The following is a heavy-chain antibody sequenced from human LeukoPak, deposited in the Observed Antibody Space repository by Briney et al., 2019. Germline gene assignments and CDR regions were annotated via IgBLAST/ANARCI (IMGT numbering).Heavy chain of an antibody. CDR2: TYYRSKWYN. D-gene: IGHD2-15*01. Sequence: SQTLSLTCAISGDSVSSNSAAWNGIRQSPSRGLEWLGRTYYRSKWYNDYAVSVKSRITINPDTSKNQFSLQLNSVTPEDTAVYYCARDIAVVVVAATYYYGMDVWGKGTTVTVSS. CDR1: GDSVSSNSAA. CDR3: ARDIAVVVVAATYYYGMDV. V-gene: IGHV6-1*01. J-gene: IGHJ6*04.